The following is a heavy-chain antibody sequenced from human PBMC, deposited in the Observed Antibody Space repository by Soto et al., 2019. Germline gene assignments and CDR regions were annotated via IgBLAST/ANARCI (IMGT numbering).Heavy chain of an antibody. D-gene: IGHD6-19*01. Sequence: QVQLVESGGGVVQPGRSLRLSCAASGFTFSSYAMHWVRQAPGKGLEWVAVISYDGSNKYYADSVKGRFTISRDNSKNTLYLQMNSLRAEDTAVYYCAILSSGWHFDYWGQGTLVTVSS. CDR3: AILSSGWHFDY. CDR1: GFTFSSYA. J-gene: IGHJ4*02. V-gene: IGHV3-30-3*01. CDR2: ISYDGSNK.